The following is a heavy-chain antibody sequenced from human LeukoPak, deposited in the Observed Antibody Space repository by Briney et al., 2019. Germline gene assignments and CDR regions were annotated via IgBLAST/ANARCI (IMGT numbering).Heavy chain of an antibody. D-gene: IGHD2-2*01. CDR2: INHSGST. CDR3: ARDPLGQLPYDY. Sequence: SETLSLTCAVYGGSFSGYYWSWIRQPPGKGLEWIGEINHSGSTNYNPSLKSRVTISVDTSKNQFSLKLSSETAEDTAVYYCARDPLGQLPYDYWGQGTLVTVSS. V-gene: IGHV4-34*01. J-gene: IGHJ4*02. CDR1: GGSFSGYY.